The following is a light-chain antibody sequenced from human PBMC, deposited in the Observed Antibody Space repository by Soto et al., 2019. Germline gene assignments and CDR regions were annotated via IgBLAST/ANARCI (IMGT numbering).Light chain of an antibody. CDR3: QVWDSSSDHRGV. CDR2: YDS. V-gene: IGLV3-21*04. CDR1: NIGSKS. J-gene: IGLJ2*01. Sequence: SYELTQPPSVSVAPGKTARITCGGNNIGSKSVHWYQQKPGQAPVLVIYYDSDRPSGIPERFSGSKSGNTATLTISRVEAGDEADYYCQVWDSSSDHRGVFGGGTKVTVL.